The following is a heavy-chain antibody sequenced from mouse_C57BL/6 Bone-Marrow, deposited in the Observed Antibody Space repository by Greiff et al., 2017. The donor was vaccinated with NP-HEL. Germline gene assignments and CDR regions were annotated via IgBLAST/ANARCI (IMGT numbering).Heavy chain of an antibody. CDR3: ALYYGSSYWYFDV. D-gene: IGHD1-1*01. Sequence: VQLKESGAELVKPGASVKLSCTASGFNFKDYYMHWVKQRTEQGLEWIGRIDPEDGETKYAPKFQGKATITADTSSNTAYLQLSSLTSEDTAVYYCALYYGSSYWYFDVWGTGTTGTVSS. V-gene: IGHV14-2*01. J-gene: IGHJ1*03. CDR2: IDPEDGET. CDR1: GFNFKDYY.